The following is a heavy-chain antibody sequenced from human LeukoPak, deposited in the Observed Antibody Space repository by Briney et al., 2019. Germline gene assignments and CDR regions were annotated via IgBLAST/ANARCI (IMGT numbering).Heavy chain of an antibody. V-gene: IGHV1-2*02. Sequence: GASVKVSCKASGYTFTGYYMHWVRQAPGQGLEWMGWINPNSGGTNYAQKFQGRVTMTRDTSISTAYMELSRLRSDDTAVYYCARAGGYCSSTSCYKDDAFDIWGQGTMVTVSS. D-gene: IGHD2-2*02. J-gene: IGHJ3*02. CDR1: GYTFTGYY. CDR3: ARAGGYCSSTSCYKDDAFDI. CDR2: INPNSGGT.